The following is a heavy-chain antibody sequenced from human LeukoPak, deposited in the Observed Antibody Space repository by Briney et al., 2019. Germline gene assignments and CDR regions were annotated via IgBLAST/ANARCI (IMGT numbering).Heavy chain of an antibody. CDR3: ARDPTYSSGWYQGYFDL. J-gene: IGHJ2*01. D-gene: IGHD6-19*01. CDR2: IYYSGST. CDR1: GGSISSYY. V-gene: IGHV4-59*12. Sequence: SETLSLTCTVSGGSISSYYWSWLRQPPGKGLEWLGYIYYSGSTNYNPSLKSRVTISVDTSKNQFSLKLSSVTAADTAVYYCARDPTYSSGWYQGYFDLWGRGTLVTVSS.